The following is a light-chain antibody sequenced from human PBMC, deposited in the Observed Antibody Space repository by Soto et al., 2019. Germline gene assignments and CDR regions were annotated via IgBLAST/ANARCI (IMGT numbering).Light chain of an antibody. Sequence: EIVLTQSPGTLSLSPGERAALSCRASQSVSSSSLAWYQQKPGQAPRLLIHGASSRATGIPDRFSGSGSGTDFTLTISRLEPEDFAVYYCQVYGSSPKTFGQGTEVEMK. CDR1: QSVSSSS. CDR3: QVYGSSPKT. CDR2: GAS. V-gene: IGKV3-20*01. J-gene: IGKJ1*01.